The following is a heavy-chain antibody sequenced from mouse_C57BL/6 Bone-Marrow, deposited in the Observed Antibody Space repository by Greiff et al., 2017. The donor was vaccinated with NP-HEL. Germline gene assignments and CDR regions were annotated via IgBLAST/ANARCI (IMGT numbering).Heavy chain of an antibody. CDR2: INPSTGGT. CDR3: ARHYYGSSYRYAMDY. Sequence: VQLQQSGPELVKPGASVKISCKASGYSFTGYYMNWVKQSPEKSLEWIGEINPSTGGTTYNQKFKAKATLTVDKSSSTAYMQLKSLTSEDSAVYYCARHYYGSSYRYAMDYWGQGTSVTVSS. V-gene: IGHV1-42*01. J-gene: IGHJ4*01. CDR1: GYSFTGYY. D-gene: IGHD1-1*01.